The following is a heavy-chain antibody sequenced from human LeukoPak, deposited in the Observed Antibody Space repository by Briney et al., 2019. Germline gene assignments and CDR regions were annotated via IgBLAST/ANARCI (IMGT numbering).Heavy chain of an antibody. D-gene: IGHD3-22*01. Sequence: GGSLRLSCAASGFTFSIYSMNWVRQAPGKGREWVSSISSSSSYIYYADSVKGRFTISRDNAKNSLYLQMNSLRAEDTAVYYCARDNPTSNYYDSSGKYRGDYWGQGTLVTVSS. CDR1: GFTFSIYS. CDR2: ISSSSSYI. V-gene: IGHV3-21*01. J-gene: IGHJ4*02. CDR3: ARDNPTSNYYDSSGKYRGDY.